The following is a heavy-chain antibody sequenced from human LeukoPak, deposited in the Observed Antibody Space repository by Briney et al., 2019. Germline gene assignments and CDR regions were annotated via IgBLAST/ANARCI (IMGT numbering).Heavy chain of an antibody. CDR3: ARASGYYDSSGYVSEYFQH. D-gene: IGHD3-22*01. J-gene: IGHJ1*01. Sequence: SETLSLTCTVSGGSISSYYWSWIRQPAGKGLEWIGRIYTSGSSTYNPSLKGRVTMSLDASKNQFSLKLSSVTAADTAVYYCARASGYYDSSGYVSEYFQHWGQGTLVTVSS. CDR2: IYTSGSS. CDR1: GGSISSYY. V-gene: IGHV4-4*07.